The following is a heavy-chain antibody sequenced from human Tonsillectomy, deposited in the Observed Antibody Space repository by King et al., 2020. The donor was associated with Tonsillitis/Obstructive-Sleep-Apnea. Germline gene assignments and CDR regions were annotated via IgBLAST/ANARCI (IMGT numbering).Heavy chain of an antibody. D-gene: IGHD3-9*01. CDR1: GFTFSTYW. V-gene: IGHV3-74*01. CDR3: ARGGDVLTGSNNCFDP. J-gene: IGHJ5*02. CDR2: LKRDGSRT. Sequence: VQLVESGGGLVQPGGSLRLSCTASGFTFSTYWMHWVRQAPGKGLVCVSLLKRDGSRTNYAVSVKGRFTISRDNAKNTLYLQMNRLRAEDTAVYYCARGGDVLTGSNNCFDPWGQGTLVTVSS.